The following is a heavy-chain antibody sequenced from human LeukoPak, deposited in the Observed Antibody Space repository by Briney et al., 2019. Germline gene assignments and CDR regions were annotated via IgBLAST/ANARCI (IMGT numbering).Heavy chain of an antibody. V-gene: IGHV3-30*02. CDR2: IWYGGSST. Sequence: PGGSLSLSCAASGFTFSSCGMHWVRQAPGKGLEWVAVIWYGGSSTHYADSVKGRFTISRDNSKNTLYLQMNSLRAEDTAVYCCAKDSVAATYNWFDPWGQGTLVTVSS. D-gene: IGHD6-13*01. CDR1: GFTFSSCG. CDR3: AKDSVAATYNWFDP. J-gene: IGHJ5*02.